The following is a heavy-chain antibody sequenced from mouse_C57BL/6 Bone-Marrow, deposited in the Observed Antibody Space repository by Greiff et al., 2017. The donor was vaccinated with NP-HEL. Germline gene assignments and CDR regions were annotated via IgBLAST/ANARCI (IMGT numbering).Heavy chain of an antibody. J-gene: IGHJ4*01. CDR3: ARHADYYGSSYDYAMDY. CDR2: ISSGGSYT. CDR1: GFIFSSYG. Sequence: EVKLMESGGDLVKPGGSLKLSCAASGFIFSSYGMSWVRQTPDKRLEWVATISSGGSYTYYPDSVKGRFTISRDNAKNTLYLQMSSLKSEDTAMYYCARHADYYGSSYDYAMDYWGQGTSVTVSS. D-gene: IGHD1-1*01. V-gene: IGHV5-6*01.